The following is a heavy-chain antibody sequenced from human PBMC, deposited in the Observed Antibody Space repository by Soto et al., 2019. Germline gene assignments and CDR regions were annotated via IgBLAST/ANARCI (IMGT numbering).Heavy chain of an antibody. V-gene: IGHV1-69*01. CDR2: ITPMVGIA. Sequence: QVHLVQSGAELKTPGSSVRVSCKASGGSFSNYAVTWVRQAPGQRLEWMGGITPMVGIANYAQKFQDRVTLTADESTGTAYMELSSLRSDDTATYYCASDRHHSGFEDWGQGTLVTVSS. CDR3: ASDRHHSGFED. J-gene: IGHJ4*02. CDR1: GGSFSNYA.